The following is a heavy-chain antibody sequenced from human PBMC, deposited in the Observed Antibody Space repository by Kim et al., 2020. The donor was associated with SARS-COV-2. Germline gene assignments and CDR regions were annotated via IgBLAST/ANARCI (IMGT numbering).Heavy chain of an antibody. CDR3: ARGEIVVVPVLLGWFDP. V-gene: IGHV4-31*02. J-gene: IGHJ5*02. Sequence: LKSRVTISVDTSKNQFSLKLSSVTAADTAVYYCARGEIVVVPVLLGWFDPWGQGTLVTVSS. D-gene: IGHD2-2*01.